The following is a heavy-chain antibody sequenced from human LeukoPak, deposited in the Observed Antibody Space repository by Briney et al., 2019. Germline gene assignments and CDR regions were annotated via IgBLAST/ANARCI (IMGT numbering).Heavy chain of an antibody. CDR2: FDPEDGET. CDR3: ATKGRGGITMILYGMDV. V-gene: IGHV1-24*01. D-gene: IGHD3-22*01. CDR1: GYTLTELS. J-gene: IGHJ6*02. Sequence: GASVKVSCKVSGYTLTELSMHWVRQAPGKGLEWMGGFDPEDGETIYAQKSQGRVTMTEDTSTDTAYMELSSLRSEDTAVYYCATKGRGGITMILYGMDVWGQGTTVTVSS.